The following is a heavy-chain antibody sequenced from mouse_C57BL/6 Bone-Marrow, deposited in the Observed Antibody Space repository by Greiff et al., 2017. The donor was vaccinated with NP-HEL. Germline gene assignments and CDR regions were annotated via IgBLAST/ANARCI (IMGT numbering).Heavy chain of an antibody. CDR3: ARPFYYGYDYYAMDY. Sequence: VQLKQSGAELARPGASVKLSCKASGYTFTSYGISWVKQRTGQGLEWIGEIYPRSGNTYYNEKFKGKATLTADKSSSTAYMELRSLTSEDSAVYFCARPFYYGYDYYAMDYWGQGTSVTVSS. J-gene: IGHJ4*01. CDR1: GYTFTSYG. D-gene: IGHD2-2*01. V-gene: IGHV1-81*01. CDR2: IYPRSGNT.